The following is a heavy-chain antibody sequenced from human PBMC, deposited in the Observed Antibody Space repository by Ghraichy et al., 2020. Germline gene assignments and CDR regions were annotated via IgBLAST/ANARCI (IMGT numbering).Heavy chain of an antibody. CDR3: ARVKASGYCSGGTCNLHFDY. D-gene: IGHD2-15*01. J-gene: IGHJ4*02. CDR1: DYSISNGYF. V-gene: IGHV4-38-2*02. CDR2: IFHSGRT. Sequence: SQTLSLTCSVSDYSISNGYFWGWIRQPPGKGLEWIGSIFHSGRTYYNPSLKSRVTMSVDTSKNQFSLKVSSVTAADTAVYYCARVKASGYCSGGTCNLHFDYWGQGILVSVSS.